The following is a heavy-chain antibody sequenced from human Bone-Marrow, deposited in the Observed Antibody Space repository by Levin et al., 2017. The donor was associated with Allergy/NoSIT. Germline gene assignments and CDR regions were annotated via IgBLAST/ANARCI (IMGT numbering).Heavy chain of an antibody. CDR2: IRGSGEKT. CDR1: GFTFSDYA. CDR3: AREMGGTRGWYTVDY. D-gene: IGHD6-19*01. J-gene: IGHJ4*02. Sequence: AGGSLRLSCAASGFTFSDYAITWVRQAPGQGLQWVSAIRGSGEKTYYRDSVKGRFTVSRDNSKNTAYLQMSSLRVEDTAFYYCAREMGGTRGWYTVDYWGQGTLVTVSP. V-gene: IGHV3-23*01.